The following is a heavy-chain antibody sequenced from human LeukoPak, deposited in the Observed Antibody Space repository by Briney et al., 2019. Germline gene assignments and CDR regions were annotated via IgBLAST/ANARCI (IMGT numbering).Heavy chain of an antibody. D-gene: IGHD1-1*01. CDR1: GYTFTSYY. V-gene: IGHV1-46*01. CDR2: INPSGGST. J-gene: IGHJ4*02. CDR3: ATRNWNEGSFDY. Sequence: ASVKVSCKASGYTFTSYYMHWVRQAPGQGLEWMGIINPSGGSTSYAQKFQGRVTMTRDTSTSTVYMELSSLRSEDTAVYYCATRNWNEGSFDYWGQGTLVTVSS.